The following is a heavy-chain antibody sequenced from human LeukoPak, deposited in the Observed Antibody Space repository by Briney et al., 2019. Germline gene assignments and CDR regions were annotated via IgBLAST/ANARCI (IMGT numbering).Heavy chain of an antibody. Sequence: SETLSLTCTVSGGSISSYYWSWIRQPPGKGLEWIGYIYYTGSTDYNSSLKSRVTFSVDTSKNQFSLKLNSVTAADTAVYYCAREGYSYGSQFDYWGQGTLVTVSS. CDR2: IYYTGST. CDR3: AREGYSYGSQFDY. V-gene: IGHV4-59*01. CDR1: GGSISSYY. D-gene: IGHD5-18*01. J-gene: IGHJ4*02.